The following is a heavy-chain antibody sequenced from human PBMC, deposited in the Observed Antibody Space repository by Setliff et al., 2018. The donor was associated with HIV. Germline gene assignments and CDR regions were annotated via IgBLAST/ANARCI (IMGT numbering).Heavy chain of an antibody. D-gene: IGHD3-22*01. CDR2: VHYSGST. J-gene: IGHJ5*02. CDR3: ARHVVVVITVPNWFDP. Sequence: SETLSLTCSLSGDSISDNDFYWGWIRQPPGKGLEWIGIVHYSGSTYYNPSLKSRVTISVDTSKNQFSLKLSSVTAADTAVYYCARHVVVVITVPNWFDPWGQGTLVTAPQ. V-gene: IGHV4-39*01. CDR1: GDSISDNDFY.